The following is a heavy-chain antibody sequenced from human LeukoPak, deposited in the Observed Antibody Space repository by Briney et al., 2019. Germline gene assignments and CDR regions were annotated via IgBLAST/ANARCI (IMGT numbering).Heavy chain of an antibody. D-gene: IGHD3-9*01. J-gene: IGHJ6*03. V-gene: IGHV3-20*04. CDR1: GFTFDDYG. CDR3: ARDPRYYYYYYYMDV. CDR2: INWDGGST. Sequence: GGSLRLSCAASGFTFDDYGMSWVRQDPGKGLEWVSGINWDGGSTGYADSVKSRFTISRDNSKNTLYLQMNSLRAEDTAVYYCARDPRYYYYYYYMDVWGKGTTVTVSS.